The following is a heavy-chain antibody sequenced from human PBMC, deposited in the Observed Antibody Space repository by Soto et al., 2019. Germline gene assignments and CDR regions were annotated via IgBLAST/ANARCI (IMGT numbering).Heavy chain of an antibody. J-gene: IGHJ4*02. CDR3: ARLSIVGGYFAY. CDR1: GGSISSSSYY. Sequence: QLRLQESGPGLVKPSETLSLTCTVSGGSISSSSYYWGWIRQPPGKGLEWIGSIYYSGRTYYYPSLKSRVTISVDTSKNQFSLKMSSVTAADTALYYCARLSIVGGYFAYWGQGTLVTVSS. D-gene: IGHD1-26*01. CDR2: IYYSGRT. V-gene: IGHV4-39*01.